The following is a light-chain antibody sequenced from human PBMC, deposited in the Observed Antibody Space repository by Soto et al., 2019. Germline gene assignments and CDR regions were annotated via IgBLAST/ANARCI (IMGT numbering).Light chain of an antibody. CDR3: QQYLHTPRT. CDR1: QSVLYSSNNKNY. V-gene: IGKV4-1*01. Sequence: DAVMTQSPDSLAASLGERATINCKSSQSVLYSSNNKNYLAWYQQKPGQPPKLLIYWASTRESGVPDRFSGGGSGTDFTLTISSLQAEDVAVYYCQQYLHTPRTFGQGTKVEIK. J-gene: IGKJ1*01. CDR2: WAS.